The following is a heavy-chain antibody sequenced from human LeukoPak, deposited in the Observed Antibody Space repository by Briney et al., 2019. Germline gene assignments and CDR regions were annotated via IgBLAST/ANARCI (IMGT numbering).Heavy chain of an antibody. CDR1: GFTFSSYA. J-gene: IGHJ4*02. Sequence: GGSLRLSCAASGFTFSSYAMSWVRQAPGKGLEWVSTISGSGGTTYYADSVKGRFTISRDNSKNTLYLQMNSLRAGDTAVYYCARDLHEYYFDYWGQGTLVTVSS. CDR2: ISGSGGTT. V-gene: IGHV3-23*01. CDR3: ARDLHEYYFDY.